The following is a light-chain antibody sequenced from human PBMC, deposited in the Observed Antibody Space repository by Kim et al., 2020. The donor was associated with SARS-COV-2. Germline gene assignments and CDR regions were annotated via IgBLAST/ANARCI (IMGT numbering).Light chain of an antibody. CDR2: DVS. CDR1: SSDVGGYNY. V-gene: IGLV2-11*03. Sequence: PGQSVTISCTGGSSDVGGYNYVSWYQQHPGKAPKLMIYDVSKRPSGVPDHFSGSKSGNTASLTISRLQAEDEADYYCCSYAGSYTVFGGGTQLTVL. CDR3: CSYAGSYTV. J-gene: IGLJ3*02.